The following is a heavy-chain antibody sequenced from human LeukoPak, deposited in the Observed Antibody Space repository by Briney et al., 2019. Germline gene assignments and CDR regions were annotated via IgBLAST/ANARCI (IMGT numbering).Heavy chain of an antibody. Sequence: GGSLRLSCVASELTFSSYSMNWVRQAPGQGLEWVSSISSSSSYIYYADSVRGRFTISRDNAKNSVYLQMNSLRAEDTAVYYCARGQHPSDAFDIWGQGTMVTVSS. CDR3: ARGQHPSDAFDI. CDR1: ELTFSSYS. V-gene: IGHV3-21*01. CDR2: ISSSSSYI. D-gene: IGHD6-13*01. J-gene: IGHJ3*02.